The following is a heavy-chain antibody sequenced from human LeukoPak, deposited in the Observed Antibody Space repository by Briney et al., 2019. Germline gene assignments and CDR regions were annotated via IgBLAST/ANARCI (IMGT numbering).Heavy chain of an antibody. CDR1: GGSISSSSYY. CDR3: ASWSGYYSGWFDP. CDR2: IYYSGST. Sequence: SETLSLTCTVSGGSISSSSYYWGWIRQPPGKGLEWTGSIYYSGSTYYNPSLKSRVTISVDTSKNQFSLKLSSVPAADTAVYYCASWSGYYSGWFDPWGQGTLVTVSS. V-gene: IGHV4-39*01. D-gene: IGHD3-3*01. J-gene: IGHJ5*02.